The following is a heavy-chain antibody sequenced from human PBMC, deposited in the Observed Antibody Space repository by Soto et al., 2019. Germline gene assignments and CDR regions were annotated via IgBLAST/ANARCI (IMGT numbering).Heavy chain of an antibody. CDR1: GFTFSSYG. V-gene: IGHV3-30*03. J-gene: IGHJ3*02. D-gene: IGHD3-3*01. Sequence: PGGSLRLSCAASGFTFSSYGMHWVRQAPGKGLEWVAVISYDGSNKYDADSVKGRFTISRDNSKNTLYLQMNSLRAEDTAVYYCARDPTYYDFWSGDEDAFDIWGQGTMVTVSS. CDR3: ARDPTYYDFWSGDEDAFDI. CDR2: ISYDGSNK.